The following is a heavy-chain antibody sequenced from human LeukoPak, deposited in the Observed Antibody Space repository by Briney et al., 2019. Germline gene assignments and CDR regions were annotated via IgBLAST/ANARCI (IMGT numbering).Heavy chain of an antibody. Sequence: SETLSLTCAVYGGSFSGYYWSWIRQPPGKGLEWIGEINHSGSTNYNPSLKSRVTISVDRSKNQFSLKLSSVTAADTAVYYCARLIRATNGMDVWGQGTTVTVSS. CDR3: ARLIRATNGMDV. CDR2: INHSGST. J-gene: IGHJ6*02. CDR1: GGSFSGYY. D-gene: IGHD1-26*01. V-gene: IGHV4-34*01.